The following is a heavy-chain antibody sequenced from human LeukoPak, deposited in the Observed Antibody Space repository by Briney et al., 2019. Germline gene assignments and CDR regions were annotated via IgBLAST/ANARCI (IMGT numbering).Heavy chain of an antibody. CDR2: ISDDGRDK. Sequence: PGGSLRLSCAASGFTFRSYGIHWVRQAPGKGLEWVTCISDDGRDKWYADSVKGRLTISRDNSKNTLSLQMNSLRPEDTVVYYCAKDKDYGWDYWGQGTLVTVSS. V-gene: IGHV3-30*02. CDR3: AKDKDYGWDY. D-gene: IGHD4/OR15-4a*01. J-gene: IGHJ4*02. CDR1: GFTFRSYG.